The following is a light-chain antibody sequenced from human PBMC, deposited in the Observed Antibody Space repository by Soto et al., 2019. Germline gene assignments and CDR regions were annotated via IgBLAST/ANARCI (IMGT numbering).Light chain of an antibody. J-gene: IGKJ3*01. Sequence: EIVLTQSPATLSLSPGARATLSCRASQSVSSYLAWYQQKPGQAPRLLIYDASNRATGIPARFSGSGSGTDFTLTISSLEPEDFAVYYCQHRSNWPSFGPGTKVDIK. CDR3: QHRSNWPS. CDR1: QSVSSY. V-gene: IGKV3-11*01. CDR2: DAS.